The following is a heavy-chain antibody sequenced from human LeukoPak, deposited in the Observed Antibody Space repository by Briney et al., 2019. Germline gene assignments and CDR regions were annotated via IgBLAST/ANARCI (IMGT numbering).Heavy chain of an antibody. J-gene: IGHJ6*02. CDR1: GYTFTSYD. CDR2: MNPNSGNT. D-gene: IGHD2-15*01. CDR3: ARGVSMGYCSGGSCYSSIYYYYGMDV. V-gene: IGHV1-8*01. Sequence: ASVKVSCKASGYTFTSYDINWVRQATGQGLEWMRWMNPNSGNTGYAQKFQGRVTMTRNTSISTAYMELSSLRSEDTAVYYCARGVSMGYCSGGSCYSSIYYYYGMDVWGQGTTVTVSS.